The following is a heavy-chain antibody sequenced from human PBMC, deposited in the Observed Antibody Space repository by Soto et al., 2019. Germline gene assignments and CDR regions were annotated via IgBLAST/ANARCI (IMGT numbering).Heavy chain of an antibody. V-gene: IGHV4-30-4*01. Sequence: SETLSLTCTVSGGSISSGNYYWSWIRQPPGKGLEWIGFISYSGSTYYSTSLKSRVTISVDTSKSQFSLNLSFVTAADTALYYCARVGSTPVTGYFDLWGRGTLVTVS. D-gene: IGHD3-10*01. J-gene: IGHJ2*01. CDR2: ISYSGST. CDR1: GGSISSGNYY. CDR3: ARVGSTPVTGYFDL.